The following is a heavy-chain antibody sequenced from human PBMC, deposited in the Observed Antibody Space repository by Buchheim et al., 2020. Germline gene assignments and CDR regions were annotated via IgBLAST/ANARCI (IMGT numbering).Heavy chain of an antibody. D-gene: IGHD3-10*01. Sequence: QVQLVQSGAEVKKPGASVKVSCKASGYTFTSYDIDWVRQATGQGLEYMGWMNPDSSNTGIAQKFQGRVTMTRDTSIRTAYMELSSLTTDDTAVYYCARGKVRGVPGNDYWGQGTL. J-gene: IGHJ4*02. CDR2: MNPDSSNT. V-gene: IGHV1-8*01. CDR1: GYTFTSYD. CDR3: ARGKVRGVPGNDY.